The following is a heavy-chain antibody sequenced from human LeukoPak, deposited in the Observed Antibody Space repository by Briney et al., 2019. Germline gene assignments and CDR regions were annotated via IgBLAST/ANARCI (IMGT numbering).Heavy chain of an antibody. V-gene: IGHV3-21*01. J-gene: IGHJ4*02. Sequence: GGSLRLSCAASGFTFSSYSMSWVRQAPGKGLEWVSSISSSSSYIYYADSVKGRFTISRDNAKNSLYLQMNSLRAEDTAVYYCARVLGGYTITLYWGQGTLVTVSS. D-gene: IGHD5-12*01. CDR2: ISSSSSYI. CDR3: ARVLGGYTITLY. CDR1: GFTFSSYS.